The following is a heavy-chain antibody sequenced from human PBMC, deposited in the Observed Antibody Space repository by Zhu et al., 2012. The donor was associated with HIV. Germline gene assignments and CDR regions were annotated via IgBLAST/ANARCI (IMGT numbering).Heavy chain of an antibody. D-gene: IGHD6-19*01. CDR3: ARAVSKSGWFGNFDY. V-gene: IGHV4-38-2*02. J-gene: IGHJ4*02. CDR1: GYSINSGHY. CDR2: MFHGGST. Sequence: QVQLQESGPGLVKPSETLSLTCTVSGYSINSGHYWGWIRQPPGKGLEWIGNMFHGGSTYYNPSLKSRVIISGGTSKNQFSLKLSSVTAADTAVYYCARAVSKSGWFGNFDYWGQGTPVTVSS.